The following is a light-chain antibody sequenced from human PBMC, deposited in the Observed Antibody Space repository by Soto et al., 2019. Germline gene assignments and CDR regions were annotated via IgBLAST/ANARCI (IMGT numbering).Light chain of an antibody. Sequence: ESVLTQSPGTLSLSPGERATLSCRASQSVSSSYLAWYQQKPGQARRLLIYGASSRATGIPDRFSGSGSGTDFTLTISRLEPEDFAVYYCQQYGSSPQYTFGQGTKLEIK. CDR3: QQYGSSPQYT. CDR1: QSVSSSY. CDR2: GAS. V-gene: IGKV3-20*01. J-gene: IGKJ2*01.